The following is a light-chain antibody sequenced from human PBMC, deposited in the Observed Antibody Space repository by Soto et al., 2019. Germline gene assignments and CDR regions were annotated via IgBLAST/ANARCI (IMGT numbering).Light chain of an antibody. CDR3: QQRSNWPPIT. CDR1: QSVSSY. Sequence: EIGLRQSPATLSLYPGERATLSCRASQSVSSYLAWYQQKPGQAPRLLIYDASNRATGIPARFSGSGSGTDFTLTISSLEPEDFAVYYCQQRSNWPPITFGQGTRLEIK. V-gene: IGKV3-11*01. J-gene: IGKJ5*01. CDR2: DAS.